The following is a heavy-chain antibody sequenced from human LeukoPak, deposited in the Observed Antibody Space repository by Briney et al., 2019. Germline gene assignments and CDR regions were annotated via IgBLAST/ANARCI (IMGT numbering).Heavy chain of an antibody. J-gene: IGHJ4*02. D-gene: IGHD3-3*01. CDR2: IWYDGSNK. CDR3: AREVRFLAGYYFDY. V-gene: IGHV3-33*01. Sequence: GGSLRLSCAASGFTFSSYGMHWVRQAPGKGLEWVAVIWYDGSNKYYADSVKGRFTISRDNSKNTLYLQMNSLRAEDTAVYYCAREVRFLAGYYFDYWGQGTLVTVSS. CDR1: GFTFSSYG.